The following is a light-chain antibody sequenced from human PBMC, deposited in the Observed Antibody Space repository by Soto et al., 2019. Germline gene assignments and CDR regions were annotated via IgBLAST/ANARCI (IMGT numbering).Light chain of an antibody. V-gene: IGLV2-14*01. Sequence: QSALTQPASVSASPGQSITISCTGTSSDVGGYKFVSWYQHHPGKAPKLMIYEVNNRPSGVSNRFSGSKSGNTASLTISGLQPEDEADYYCLSYTSANTRVFGGGPSSPS. CDR2: EVN. CDR3: LSYTSANTRV. CDR1: SSDVGGYKF. J-gene: IGLJ3*02.